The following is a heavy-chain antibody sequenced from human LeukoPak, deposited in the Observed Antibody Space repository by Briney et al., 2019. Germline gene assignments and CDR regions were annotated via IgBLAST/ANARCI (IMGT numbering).Heavy chain of an antibody. CDR1: GGSISSGDYY. D-gene: IGHD4-17*01. J-gene: IGHJ4*02. V-gene: IGHV4-30-4*01. Sequence: SQTLSLTCTVSGGSISSGDYYWSWIRQPPGKGLEWIGYIYYSGSTNYNPSLKSRVTISVDTSKNQFSLKLSSVTAADTAVYYCARDAGATTVTTYFDYWGQGTLVTVSS. CDR2: IYYSGST. CDR3: ARDAGATTVTTYFDY.